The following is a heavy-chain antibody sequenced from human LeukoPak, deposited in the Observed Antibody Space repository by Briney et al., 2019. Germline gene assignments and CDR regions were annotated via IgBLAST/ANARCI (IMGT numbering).Heavy chain of an antibody. CDR1: GFTFSRHG. Sequence: GGSLRLSCAPSGFTFSRHGMHWVRQAPGKGLEWVAIISNDGSRKYYAHSVEGRFTISRDNSKNTLYPQMDSLRAEDTAVYYCARDRAWNYFDYWGQGTLVTVSS. V-gene: IGHV3-30*03. D-gene: IGHD3-3*01. CDR2: ISNDGSRK. J-gene: IGHJ4*02. CDR3: ARDRAWNYFDY.